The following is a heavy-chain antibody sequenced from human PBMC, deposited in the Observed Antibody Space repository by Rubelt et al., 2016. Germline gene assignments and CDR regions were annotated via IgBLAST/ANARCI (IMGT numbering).Heavy chain of an antibody. J-gene: IGHJ6*02. D-gene: IGHD3-16*01. CDR2: IYYSGTT. Sequence: QLQLQESGPGLVKPSETLSLTCTVSGGSISSTISYWGWIRQPPGKGLEWIGHIYYSGTTYYNPSLNSRVTVSVDTSKKQFSRKLAAVTAADTAVHCWAGVMDSGGTPEYGMDVWGQGTTVTVSS. CDR1: GGSISSTISY. CDR3: AGVMDSGGTPEYGMDV. V-gene: IGHV4-39*07.